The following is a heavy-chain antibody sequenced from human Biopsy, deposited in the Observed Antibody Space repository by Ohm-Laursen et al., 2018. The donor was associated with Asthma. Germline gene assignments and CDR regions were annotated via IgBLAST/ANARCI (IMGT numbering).Heavy chain of an antibody. J-gene: IGHJ4*02. CDR2: ITFDGSTQ. CDR1: GRHFGSYN. CDR3: LRDTLGYYFDI. Sequence: SSLRLSCTASGRHFGSYNMHWARQAPGKGLEWVAVITFDGSTQHYGDSVKGRFTISRDNSKNMLFLQMNSLRAEDTAVYYCLRDTLGYYFDIWGQGTQVTVPS. V-gene: IGHV3-30-3*01. D-gene: IGHD6-13*01.